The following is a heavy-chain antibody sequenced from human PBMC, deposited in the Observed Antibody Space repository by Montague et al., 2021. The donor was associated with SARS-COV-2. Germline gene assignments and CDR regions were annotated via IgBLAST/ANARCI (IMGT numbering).Heavy chain of an antibody. Sequence: SETLSLTCTVSGDSISSYYWNWIRQPPGKGLEWIGYIYNSGTTNYNPSVKSRVTISVDTSKNQFSLKLNSVTAADTAAYYCARGGGDCSGGSCYYWLDPWGQGTLVTVSS. CDR1: GDSISSYY. CDR2: IYNSGTT. J-gene: IGHJ5*02. CDR3: ARGGGDCSGGSCYYWLDP. D-gene: IGHD2-15*01. V-gene: IGHV4-59*01.